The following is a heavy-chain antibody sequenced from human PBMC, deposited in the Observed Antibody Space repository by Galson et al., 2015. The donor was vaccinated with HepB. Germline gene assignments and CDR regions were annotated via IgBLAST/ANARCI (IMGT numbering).Heavy chain of an antibody. CDR2: ISGSGGST. CDR1: GFTFSSYA. D-gene: IGHD6-13*01. J-gene: IGHJ4*02. Sequence: SLRLSCAAFGFTFSSYAMSWVRQAPGKGLEWVSAISGSGGSTYYADSVKGRFTISRDNSKNTLYLQMNSLRAEDTAVYYCAKDPRQQLPRRGEGWGQGTLVTVSS. CDR3: AKDPRQQLPRRGEG. V-gene: IGHV3-23*01.